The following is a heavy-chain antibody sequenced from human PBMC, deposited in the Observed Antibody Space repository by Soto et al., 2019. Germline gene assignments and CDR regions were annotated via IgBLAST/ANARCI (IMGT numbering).Heavy chain of an antibody. CDR3: ARGHGIRYYYFWSGYYKAPDFDY. CDR1: GYTFTSYD. CDR2: MNPNSGNT. D-gene: IGHD3-3*01. V-gene: IGHV1-8*01. J-gene: IGHJ4*02. Sequence: ASVKVSCKASGYTFTSYDINWVRQATGQGLEGRGWMNPNSGNTGYAQQFQGRVTMTRNTSISPAYMELSSLRSEDTAVYYCARGHGIRYYYFWSGYYKAPDFDYWGQGTLVTVSS.